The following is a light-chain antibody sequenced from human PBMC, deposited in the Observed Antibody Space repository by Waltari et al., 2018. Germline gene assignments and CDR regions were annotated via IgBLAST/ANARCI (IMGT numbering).Light chain of an antibody. CDR2: KVS. V-gene: IGKV2-30*01. J-gene: IGKJ1*01. CDR1: QSLVSSDGKTY. Sequence: DVVMTQSPLSLPVTLGQPASISCRSSQSLVSSDGKTYFNWFHQRQGQSPRRLIYKVSIRDSGVPGRFSGSGSGTDFTLRISRVEAEDVGVYYCMQGIHRPWTFGQGTKVEI. CDR3: MQGIHRPWT.